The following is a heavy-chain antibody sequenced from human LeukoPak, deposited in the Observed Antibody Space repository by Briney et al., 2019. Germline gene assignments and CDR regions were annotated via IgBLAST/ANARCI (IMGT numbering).Heavy chain of an antibody. J-gene: IGHJ4*02. CDR3: ARDYYCSGSSCYNRLFDY. CDR2: INPSSGGT. D-gene: IGHD2-2*02. Sequence: ASVKVSCKASGYTFTCYYIHWVRQAPGQGLEWMGLINPSSGGTDYAQKFQGRVTMTRDTSMSTAYMELSRLRSDDTAVYYCARDYYCSGSSCYNRLFDYWGQGTLVTVS. V-gene: IGHV1-2*06. CDR1: GYTFTCYY.